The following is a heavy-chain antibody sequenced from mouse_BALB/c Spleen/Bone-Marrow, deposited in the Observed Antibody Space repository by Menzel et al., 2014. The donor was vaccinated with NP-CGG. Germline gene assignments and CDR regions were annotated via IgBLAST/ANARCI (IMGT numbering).Heavy chain of an antibody. Sequence: VQLQQSGAELVKPGASVKLSCKASGYTFSNYYMYWVKQRPGQGLEWIGESNPSNGGSNFNEEFKSKATLTVDKSSSTAYMQLSSLTSEDSAVYYCTRSNYGYRYFDVWGAGTTVTVSS. V-gene: IGHV1S81*02. D-gene: IGHD1-1*01. J-gene: IGHJ1*01. CDR1: GYTFSNYY. CDR3: TRSNYGYRYFDV. CDR2: SNPSNGGS.